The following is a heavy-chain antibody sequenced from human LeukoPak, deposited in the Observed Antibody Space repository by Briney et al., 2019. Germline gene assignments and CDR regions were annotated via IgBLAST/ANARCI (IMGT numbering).Heavy chain of an antibody. CDR1: GGSISSSSYY. V-gene: IGHV4-39*01. CDR2: IYYSGST. D-gene: IGHD1-26*01. Sequence: KSWETLSLTCTVSGGSISSSSYYWGWLRQPPGKGLEWIGSIYYSGSTYYNPSLKSRVTISVDTSKNQFSLKLSSVTAPDTAVYYCARVVLRATDAFDIWGQGTMVTVSS. CDR3: ARVVLRATDAFDI. J-gene: IGHJ3*02.